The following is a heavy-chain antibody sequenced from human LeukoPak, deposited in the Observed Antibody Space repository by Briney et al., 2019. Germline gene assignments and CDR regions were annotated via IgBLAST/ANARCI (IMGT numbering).Heavy chain of an antibody. CDR2: ISGSGGST. Sequence: GGTLSLSCAASGFTFSSYGMSWVRQAPGKGLEWVSAISGSGGSTYYADSVKGRFTISRDNSKNTLYLQMNSLRAEDTAVYYCAKDISKVGAPTTIDYWRQGTLVTVSS. CDR3: AKDISKVGAPTTIDY. V-gene: IGHV3-23*01. CDR1: GFTFSSYG. D-gene: IGHD1-26*01. J-gene: IGHJ4*02.